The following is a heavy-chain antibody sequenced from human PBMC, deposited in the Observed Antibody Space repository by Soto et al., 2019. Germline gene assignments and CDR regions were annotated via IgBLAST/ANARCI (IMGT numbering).Heavy chain of an antibody. D-gene: IGHD6-19*01. CDR1: GGSFSGYY. V-gene: IGHV4-34*01. CDR2: INHRGST. J-gene: IGHJ5*02. Sequence: QVQLQQWGAGLLKPSETLSLTCAVYGGSFSGYYWSWIRPPPGKGLEWIGEINHRGSTNYNPSLKSRLTISIDTSKNQFSLKLSSVTAADTAIYYCARDSLGIAVLGTGRNKNNWFDPWGQGTLVTVSS. CDR3: ARDSLGIAVLGTGRNKNNWFDP.